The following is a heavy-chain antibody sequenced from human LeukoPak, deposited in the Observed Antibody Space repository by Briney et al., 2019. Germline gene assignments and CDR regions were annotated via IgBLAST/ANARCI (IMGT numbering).Heavy chain of an antibody. Sequence: GESLKISCKGSGYGFTSYWIGWVRQMPGKGLEWMGIIYPGDSDTRYSPSFQGQVTISADKSISTAYLQWSSLKASDTAMYYCARHHSGSYPLGAFDIWGQGTMVTVSS. CDR1: GYGFTSYW. J-gene: IGHJ3*02. CDR3: ARHHSGSYPLGAFDI. V-gene: IGHV5-51*01. D-gene: IGHD1-26*01. CDR2: IYPGDSDT.